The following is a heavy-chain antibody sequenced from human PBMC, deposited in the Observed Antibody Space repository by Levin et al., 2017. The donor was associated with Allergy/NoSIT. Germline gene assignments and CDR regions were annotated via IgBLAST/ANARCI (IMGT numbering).Heavy chain of an antibody. V-gene: IGHV1-69*06. CDR2: IIPIFGTA. D-gene: IGHD3-22*01. J-gene: IGHJ3*01. Sequence: KISCKASGGTFSSYAISWVRQAPGQGLEWMGGIIPIFGTANYAQKFQGRVTITADKSTSTAYMELSSLRSEDTAVYYCARVIDTSGYQLDDWGQGTMVTVSS. CDR1: GGTFSSYA. CDR3: ARVIDTSGYQLDD.